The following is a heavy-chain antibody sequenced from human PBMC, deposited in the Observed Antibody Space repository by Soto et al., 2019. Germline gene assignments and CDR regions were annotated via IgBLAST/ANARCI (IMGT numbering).Heavy chain of an antibody. CDR1: GFTFSSYG. V-gene: IGHV3-30*18. Sequence: QVQLVESGGGVVQPGRSLRLSCAASGFTFSSYGMHWVRQSPGKGLEWVAVISYDGSNKYYADSVKGRFTISRDNSKNTLYLQMNSLRAEDTAVYYCEKESGDYDILTGSLNYYYSYGMDVWGQGTTVTVSS. J-gene: IGHJ6*02. D-gene: IGHD3-9*01. CDR2: ISYDGSNK. CDR3: EKESGDYDILTGSLNYYYSYGMDV.